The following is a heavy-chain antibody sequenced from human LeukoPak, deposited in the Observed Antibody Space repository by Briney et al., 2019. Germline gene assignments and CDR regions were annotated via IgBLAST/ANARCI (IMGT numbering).Heavy chain of an antibody. D-gene: IGHD3-3*01. V-gene: IGHV1-2*06. Sequence: AASVKVSCKASGYTFTGYYMHWVRQAPGQGLKWMGRINPNSGGTNYAQKLQGRVTMTRDTSISTAYMELSRLRSHATAVYYCSDYDFWGGSVGHEPGNWGQGTLVTVSS. CDR1: GYTFTGYY. CDR2: INPNSGGT. CDR3: SDYDFWGGSVGHEPGN. J-gene: IGHJ4*02.